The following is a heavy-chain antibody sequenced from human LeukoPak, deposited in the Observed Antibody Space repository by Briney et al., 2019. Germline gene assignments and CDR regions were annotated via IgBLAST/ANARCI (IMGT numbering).Heavy chain of an antibody. CDR2: ISGSGGST. CDR3: AKGDRDLASYYGMDV. CDR1: GFTFSSYA. J-gene: IGHJ6*02. Sequence: GGSLRLSCAASGFTFSSYAMSWVRQAPGKGLEWVSAISGSGGSTYYADSVRGRFTISRDNSKNTLYLQMNSLRAEDTAVYYCAKGDRDLASYYGMDVWGQGTTVTVSS. V-gene: IGHV3-23*01. D-gene: IGHD3-22*01.